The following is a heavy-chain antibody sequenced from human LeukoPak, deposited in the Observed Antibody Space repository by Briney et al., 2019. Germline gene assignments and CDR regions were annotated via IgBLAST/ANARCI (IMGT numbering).Heavy chain of an antibody. CDR3: ARGTLYSSSWTGDYYYGMDV. Sequence: SETLSLTCTVSGGSISSGSYYWSWIRQPAGKGLEWIGRIYTSGSTNYNPSLKSRVTISVDTSKNQFSLKLSSVTAADTAVYYCARGTLYSSSWTGDYYYGMDVWGQGTMVTVSS. J-gene: IGHJ6*02. D-gene: IGHD6-13*01. V-gene: IGHV4-61*02. CDR1: GGSISSGSYY. CDR2: IYTSGST.